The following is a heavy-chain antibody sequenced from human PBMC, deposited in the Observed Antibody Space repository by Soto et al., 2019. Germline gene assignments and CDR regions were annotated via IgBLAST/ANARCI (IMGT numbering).Heavy chain of an antibody. CDR3: ARVFVVPAVRWFDP. D-gene: IGHD2-2*01. CDR1: GYTFTGYY. J-gene: IGHJ5*02. Sequence: GASVKVSCKASGYTFTGYYMHWVRQAPGQGLEWMGWINPNSGGTNYAQKFQGWVTMTRDTSINTAYMELRSLRSDDTAVYYCARVFVVPAVRWFDPWGQGTLVTGSS. V-gene: IGHV1-2*04. CDR2: INPNSGGT.